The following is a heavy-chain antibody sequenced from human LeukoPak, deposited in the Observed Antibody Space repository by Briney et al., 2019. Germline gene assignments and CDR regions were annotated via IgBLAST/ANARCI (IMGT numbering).Heavy chain of an antibody. CDR3: ARGGVGPTSGLLTYFDY. J-gene: IGHJ4*02. D-gene: IGHD1-26*01. V-gene: IGHV3-48*04. CDR1: GFTFSSYS. CDR2: ISSSSSTI. Sequence: GGSLRLSCAASGFTFSSYSMNWVRQAPGKGLEWVSYISSSSSTIYYADSVKGRFTISRDNAKNSLYLQMNSLRAEDTAVYYCARGGVGPTSGLLTYFDYWGQGTLVTVSS.